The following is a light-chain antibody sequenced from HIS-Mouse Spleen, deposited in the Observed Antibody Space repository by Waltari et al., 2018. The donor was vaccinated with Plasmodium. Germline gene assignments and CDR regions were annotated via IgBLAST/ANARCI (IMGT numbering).Light chain of an antibody. CDR1: QSISSW. V-gene: IGKV1-5*03. CDR3: QQYNSYSWT. CDR2: KAS. J-gene: IGKJ1*01. Sequence: DIQMTQSPSTLSASVGDRVTITCRASQSISSWLGWYQQKPGKAPKLLIYKASSLESGVPSRFSRSGSGTEFTLTISSLQPDDFATYYCQQYNSYSWTFGQGTKVEIK.